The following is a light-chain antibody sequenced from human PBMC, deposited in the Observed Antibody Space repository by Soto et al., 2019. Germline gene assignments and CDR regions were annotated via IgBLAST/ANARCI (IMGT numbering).Light chain of an antibody. CDR3: GSYTTRDTLA. J-gene: IGLJ2*01. V-gene: IGLV2-14*03. CDR1: YSDVGGYNS. Sequence: QSALTQPASVSGSPGQPITISCTGSYSDVGGYNSVSWYQQHPGKAPKLMIYDVDNRPSGVSNRFSGSKSGNTASLTISGLQTEDDADYYCGSYTTRDTLAFGGGTKLTVL. CDR2: DVD.